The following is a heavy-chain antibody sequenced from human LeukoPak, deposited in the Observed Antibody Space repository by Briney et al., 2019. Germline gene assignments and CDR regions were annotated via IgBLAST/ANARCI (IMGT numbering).Heavy chain of an antibody. CDR3: ARAMVRGVLDY. D-gene: IGHD3-10*01. CDR2: IYYSGST. CDR1: GGSFSGYF. V-gene: IGHV4-59*01. Sequence: SETLSLTCAVSGGSFSGYFWSWIRQPPGKGLEWIGYIYYSGSTNYNPSLKSRVTISVDTSKNQFSLKLSSVTAADTAVYYCARAMVRGVLDYWGQGTLVTVSS. J-gene: IGHJ4*02.